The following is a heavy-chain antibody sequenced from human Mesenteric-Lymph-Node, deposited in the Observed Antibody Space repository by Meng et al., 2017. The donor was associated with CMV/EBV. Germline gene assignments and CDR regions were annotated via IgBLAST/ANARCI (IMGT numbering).Heavy chain of an antibody. J-gene: IGHJ6*02. V-gene: IGHV3-48*03. Sequence: GESLKISCVGSGFTFSNYEMNWVRQVPGKGLEWLAYMTGSGNVVIYADSLRGRFTISRDNAMNSLFLQMNSLRVEDTAIYYCTRFSGTYHRDWGQGTTVTVSS. CDR1: GFTFSNYE. CDR3: TRFSGTYHRD. D-gene: IGHD1-26*01. CDR2: MTGSGNVV.